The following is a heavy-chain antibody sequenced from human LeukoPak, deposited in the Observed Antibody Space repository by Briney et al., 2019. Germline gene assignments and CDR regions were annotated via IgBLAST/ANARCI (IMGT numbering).Heavy chain of an antibody. Sequence: GGSLRLSWAASGFTVSSNYMSWVRQAPGKGLEWVSVIYSGGSTYYADSVKGRFTISRDNSKNTLYLQMNSLRAEDTAVYYCARVGGSGYSDYWGQGTLVTVSS. CDR3: ARVGGSGYSDY. J-gene: IGHJ4*02. CDR2: IYSGGST. D-gene: IGHD3-22*01. V-gene: IGHV3-66*01. CDR1: GFTVSSNY.